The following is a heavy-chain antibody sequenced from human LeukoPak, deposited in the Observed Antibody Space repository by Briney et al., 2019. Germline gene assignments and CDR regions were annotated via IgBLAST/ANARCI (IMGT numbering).Heavy chain of an antibody. CDR2: ILEDGSIQ. CDR3: ARVQGGGFRTADF. J-gene: IGHJ4*02. D-gene: IGHD3-10*01. Sequence: GGSLRLSCAASGFTSRNYMMHWVRQAPGKGLDWVAVILEDGSIQHYADSVKGRFTISRDNSRNTAFLQMNSLRGEDTAIYYCARVQGGGFRTADFWGQGTVVTVSS. V-gene: IGHV3-30*04. CDR1: GFTSRNYM.